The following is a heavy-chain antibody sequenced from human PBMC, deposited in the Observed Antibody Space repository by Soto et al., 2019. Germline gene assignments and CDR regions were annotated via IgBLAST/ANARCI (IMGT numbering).Heavy chain of an antibody. CDR1: GYSFSNYG. CDR3: AGDGYYGSGSYGMDV. J-gene: IGHJ6*02. V-gene: IGHV1-18*01. D-gene: IGHD3-10*01. CDR2: ISDYNGNT. Sequence: ASVKVSCKTSGYSFSNYGISWVRQAPGQGLEWMGWISDYNGNTNYAQKFQGRVIMTTDTSTKTVYMVLRSLRFDDTAVYYCAGDGYYGSGSYGMDVWGQGTTVTVSS.